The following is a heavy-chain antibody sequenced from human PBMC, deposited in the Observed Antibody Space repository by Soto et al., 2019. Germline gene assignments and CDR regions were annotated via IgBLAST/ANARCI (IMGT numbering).Heavy chain of an antibody. V-gene: IGHV4-39*01. CDR2: LFIGGNT. D-gene: IGHD3-10*01. CDR1: GGSISSTTYY. CDR3: ARQYYFGSGSYSNRPFDF. Sequence: SETLSLTCTVSGGSISSTTYYWGWMRQPPGKGLEWIASLFIGGNTYYNPSLKSRVTMSVDTSKNQFSLKLSSVTAADTAVYYCARQYYFGSGSYSNRPFDFWGQGTLVTVSS. J-gene: IGHJ4*02.